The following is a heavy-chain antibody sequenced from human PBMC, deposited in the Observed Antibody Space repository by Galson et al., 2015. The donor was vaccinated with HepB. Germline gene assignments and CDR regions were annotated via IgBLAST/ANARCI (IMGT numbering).Heavy chain of an antibody. J-gene: IGHJ4*02. CDR3: ARDLASPVYYFDY. Sequence: SLRLSCAASGFTFSSYWKRWVRQAPGKGLVWVSRINSDGSSTSYADSVKGRFTISRDNAKNTLYLHMNSLRAEDTAVYYCARDLASPVYYFDYWGQGTQVTVSS. D-gene: IGHD3-16*01. CDR2: INSDGSST. V-gene: IGHV3-74*01. CDR1: GFTFSSYW.